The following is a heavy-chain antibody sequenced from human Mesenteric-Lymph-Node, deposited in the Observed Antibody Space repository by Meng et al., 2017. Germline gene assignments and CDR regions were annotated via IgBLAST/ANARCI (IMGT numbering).Heavy chain of an antibody. CDR3: ARDKGGDHSFDY. Sequence: GESLKISCAASGFTFSSYAMSWVRQAPGKGLEWVSAISGSGGSTYYADSVKGRFTISRDNAKNTLYLQMNSLRPEDTAVYYCARDKGGDHSFDYWGQGALVTVSS. V-gene: IGHV3-23*01. CDR1: GFTFSSYA. CDR2: ISGSGGST. D-gene: IGHD4-17*01. J-gene: IGHJ4*02.